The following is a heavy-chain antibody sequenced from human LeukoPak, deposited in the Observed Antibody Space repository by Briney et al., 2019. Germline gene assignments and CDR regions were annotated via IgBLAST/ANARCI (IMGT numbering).Heavy chain of an antibody. CDR1: GYTFTSFA. CDR2: INTNTGNQ. CDR3: ARAEVSCSRSTCFSY. Sequence: ASVKVSCKASGYTFTSFAMNWVRQAPGQGLEWIGWINTNTGNQTYAQGFTGRFVFSLDTSVSTAYLHISSLQAEDTAVYYCARAEVSCSRSTCFSYWGQGTLVTVSS. V-gene: IGHV7-4-1*02. D-gene: IGHD2-15*01. J-gene: IGHJ4*02.